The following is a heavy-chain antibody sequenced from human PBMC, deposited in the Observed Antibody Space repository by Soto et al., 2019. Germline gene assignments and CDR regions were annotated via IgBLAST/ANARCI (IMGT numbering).Heavy chain of an antibody. Sequence: ASVKVSCKASGYTFTSYDINWVRQATGQGLEWMGWMNPNSGNTGYAQKFQGRVTMTRNTSISTAYMELSSLRSEDTALYYCARGRWCGYGVGGSYFECWGQGTRVVVAS. CDR1: GYTFTSYD. D-gene: IGHD5-12*01. V-gene: IGHV1-8*01. CDR2: MNPNSGNT. J-gene: IGHJ4*03. CDR3: ARGRWCGYGVGGSYFEC.